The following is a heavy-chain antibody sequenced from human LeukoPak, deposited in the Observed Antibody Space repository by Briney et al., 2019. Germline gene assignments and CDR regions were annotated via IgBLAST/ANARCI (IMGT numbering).Heavy chain of an antibody. Sequence: SETLSLTCTGSGGSISSGSYFWSWIRQPAGKGLEWIGRIYTRGNTNYNPSLKSRVIISLDTPKNQFSLKLSSVTAADTAVYYCARFNPGTTRHLPFDYWGQGTLVTVSS. CDR2: IYTRGNT. CDR1: GGSISSGSYF. CDR3: ARFNPGTTRHLPFDY. D-gene: IGHD1-1*01. V-gene: IGHV4-61*02. J-gene: IGHJ4*02.